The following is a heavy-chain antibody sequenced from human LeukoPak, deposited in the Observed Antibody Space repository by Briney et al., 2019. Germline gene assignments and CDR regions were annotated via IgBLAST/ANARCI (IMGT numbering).Heavy chain of an antibody. Sequence: GGSLRLSCAASGFTFSSYSMNWVRQAPGKGLEWVSYISISSSIMYYADSVRGRFTISRDNAKNSLYLQMNSLRAEDTAVYYCARDKAPGIAAAGRSFDPWGQGTLVTVSS. CDR3: ARDKAPGIAAAGRSFDP. V-gene: IGHV3-48*01. CDR1: GFTFSSYS. J-gene: IGHJ5*02. D-gene: IGHD6-13*01. CDR2: ISISSSIM.